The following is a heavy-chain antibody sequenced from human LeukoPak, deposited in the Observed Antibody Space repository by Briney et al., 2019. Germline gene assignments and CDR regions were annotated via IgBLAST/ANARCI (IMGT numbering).Heavy chain of an antibody. CDR3: TSSIAAPGYFDY. CDR2: IKSKTDGGTT. D-gene: IGHD6-6*01. V-gene: IGHV3-15*07. J-gene: IGHJ4*02. Sequence: GGSLRLSCAASGFTFSNAWMNWVRQAPGKGLEWVGRIKSKTDGGTTDYAAPVKGRFTISRDDSKNTLYLQMNSRKTEDTAVYYCTSSIAAPGYFDYWGQGTLVTVSS. CDR1: GFTFSNAW.